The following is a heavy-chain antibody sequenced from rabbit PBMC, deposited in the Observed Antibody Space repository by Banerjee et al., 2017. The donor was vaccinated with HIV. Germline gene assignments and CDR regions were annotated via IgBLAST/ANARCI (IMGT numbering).Heavy chain of an antibody. CDR2: IYTGSGST. J-gene: IGHJ4*01. V-gene: IGHV1S40*01. CDR3: ARGDDGYINL. Sequence: QSLAETGGDLGKPGASLTLTCTASGLDFSSSNWISWVRQAPGKGLEWIGCIYTGSGSTYYASWAKGRLTISKTSSTTVTLQMTSLTAADTATYFCARGDDGYINLWGPGTLVTVS. D-gene: IGHD6-1*01. CDR1: GLDFSSSNW.